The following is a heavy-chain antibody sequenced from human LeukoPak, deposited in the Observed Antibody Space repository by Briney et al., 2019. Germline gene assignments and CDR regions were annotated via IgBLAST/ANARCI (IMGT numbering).Heavy chain of an antibody. Sequence: GSLRLSCAASGFTFSSYWMHWVRQAPGKGLVWVSRINSDGSSTSYADSVKGRFTISRDNAKNTLYLQMNSLRAEDTAVYYCARDPILGYCSSTSCSHNWFDPWGQGTLVTVSS. V-gene: IGHV3-74*01. J-gene: IGHJ5*02. CDR1: GFTFSSYW. CDR2: INSDGSST. CDR3: ARDPILGYCSSTSCSHNWFDP. D-gene: IGHD2-2*01.